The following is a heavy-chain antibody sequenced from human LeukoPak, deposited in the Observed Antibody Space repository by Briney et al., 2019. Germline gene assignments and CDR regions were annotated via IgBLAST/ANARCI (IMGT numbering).Heavy chain of an antibody. D-gene: IGHD3-22*01. CDR1: GFIVSSNY. V-gene: IGHV3-23*01. CDR2: VSGDGFST. CDR3: AKFRVVTTSRGVGLDY. J-gene: IGHJ4*02. Sequence: PGGSLRLSCVVSGFIVSSNYMSWVRQTPGKGLEWVSAVSGDGFSTFYADSVKGRFSISRDNSKNTLYLQMNSLRAADTAVYYCAKFRVVTTSRGVGLDYWGQGTLVTVSS.